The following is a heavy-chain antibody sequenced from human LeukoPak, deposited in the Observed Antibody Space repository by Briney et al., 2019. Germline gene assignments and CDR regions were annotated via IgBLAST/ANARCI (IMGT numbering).Heavy chain of an antibody. Sequence: GESLKISCKGSGYNFTSNWIGWVRQLPGRGLEWMGIIYPGDSDTRYSPTFQGQVTISVDKSISTAYLQWSSLKASDTAMYYCARQVASYWYFDLWGRGTLVTVSS. V-gene: IGHV5-51*01. CDR2: IYPGDSDT. D-gene: IGHD5-12*01. CDR1: GYNFTSNW. J-gene: IGHJ2*01. CDR3: ARQVASYWYFDL.